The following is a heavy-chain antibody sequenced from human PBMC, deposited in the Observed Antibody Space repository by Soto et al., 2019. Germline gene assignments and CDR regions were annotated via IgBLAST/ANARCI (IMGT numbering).Heavy chain of an antibody. J-gene: IGHJ5*02. V-gene: IGHV4-4*07. CDR2: VYSSGGT. CDR1: GGSMTSYY. Sequence: SETLSLTCTVSGGSMTSYYWTWIRQPAGKGLEWIGRVYSSGGTHYNPSLKSRVTISLDTSKNQFSLRLLSVTDAGTAVYFCARGQRFSDWFDPWGQGTLVTVYS. CDR3: ARGQRFSDWFDP. D-gene: IGHD3-3*01.